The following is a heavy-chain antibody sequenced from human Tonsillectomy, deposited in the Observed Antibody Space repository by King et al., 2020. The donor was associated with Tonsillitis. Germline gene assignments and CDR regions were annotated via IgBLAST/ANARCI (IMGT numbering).Heavy chain of an antibody. J-gene: IGHJ4*02. CDR3: AKDIGVGDDYGDYGSMGY. Sequence: QLVQSGGGLVQPGRSLRLSCAASGFTFDDYAMHWVWQAPGKGLEWVSGISWNSGSIGYADSVKGRFTISRDNAKNSLYLQMNSLRAEDTALYYCAKDIGVGDDYGDYGSMGYWGQGTLVTVSS. D-gene: IGHD4-17*01. V-gene: IGHV3-9*01. CDR2: ISWNSGSI. CDR1: GFTFDDYA.